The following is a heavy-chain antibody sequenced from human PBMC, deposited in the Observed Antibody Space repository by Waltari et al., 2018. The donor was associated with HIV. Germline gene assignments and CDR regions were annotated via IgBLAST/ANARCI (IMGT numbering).Heavy chain of an antibody. D-gene: IGHD1-26*01. CDR3: AKEGWDLLEFGYYFDS. CDR1: GFTFDNYG. J-gene: IGHJ4*01. V-gene: IGHV3-30*18. CDR2: ISYGGRHI. Sequence: QVQLVESGGGVVQPGGSLRLSCVASGFTFDNYGIHWVRQAPGKGLDWVASISYGGRHIYYADSVNGRFTISRDNSKNTVYLQMTSLGPEDTTVYSCAKEGWDLLEFGYYFDSWGQGTLVTVSS.